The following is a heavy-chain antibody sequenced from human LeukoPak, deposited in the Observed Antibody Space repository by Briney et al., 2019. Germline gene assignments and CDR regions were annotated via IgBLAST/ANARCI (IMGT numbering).Heavy chain of an antibody. D-gene: IGHD3-3*01. CDR2: ISGSNTYI. V-gene: IGHV3-21*06. CDR1: GFSFNSYG. J-gene: IGHJ4*02. CDR3: ARVRAGGFWSESDY. Sequence: GGSLRLSCAVSGFSFNSYGMNWVRQAPGKGLEWVSSISGSNTYIYYADSVKGRFTISTDNARNSLYLQMNSLRAEDTAVYYCARVRAGGFWSESDYWGQGTLVTVSS.